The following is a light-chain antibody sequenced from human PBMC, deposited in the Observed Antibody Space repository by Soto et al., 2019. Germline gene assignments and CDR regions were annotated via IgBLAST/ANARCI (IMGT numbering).Light chain of an antibody. CDR1: QSINSD. J-gene: IGKJ1*01. CDR3: QQYNNWPRT. Sequence: EIVMTQSPATLSVSQGETTRLSCRASQSINSDVAWYQQKVGQTPRLLIHGASTGATGIAARFSGSGSGTEFTLTINSLQSEDFAVYYCQQYNNWPRTFGQGTMADIK. CDR2: GAS. V-gene: IGKV3D-15*01.